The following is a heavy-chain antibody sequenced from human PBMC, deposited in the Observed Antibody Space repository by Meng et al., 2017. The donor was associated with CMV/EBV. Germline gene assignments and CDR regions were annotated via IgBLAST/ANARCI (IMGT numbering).Heavy chain of an antibody. D-gene: IGHD4-17*01. CDR2: ISWNSGSI. CDR3: AKDRGDYDSFYYGMDV. J-gene: IGHJ6*02. Sequence: GGSLRLSCAASGFTFDDYAMHWVRQAPGKGLEWVSGISWNSGSIGYADSVKGRFTISRDNAKNSPYLQMNSLRAEDTALYYCAKDRGDYDSFYYGMDVWGQGTTVTVSS. CDR1: GFTFDDYA. V-gene: IGHV3-9*01.